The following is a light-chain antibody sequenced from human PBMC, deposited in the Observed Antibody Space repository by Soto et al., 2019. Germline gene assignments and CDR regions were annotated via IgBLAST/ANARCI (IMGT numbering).Light chain of an antibody. CDR1: QSVSNNY. J-gene: IGKJ4*01. Sequence: EIVLTQSPGTLSLSPGERATLSCRASQSVSNNYLAWYQQKPGQAPRLLIYGASNRATGIPDRFSGSGSGTDFTLTINSLAPEDFAVYYCQQRSNWPPLTFGGGTKVDIK. V-gene: IGKV3D-20*02. CDR2: GAS. CDR3: QQRSNWPPLT.